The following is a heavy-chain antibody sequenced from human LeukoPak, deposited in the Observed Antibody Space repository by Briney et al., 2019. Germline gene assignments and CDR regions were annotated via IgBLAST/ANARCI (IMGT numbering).Heavy chain of an antibody. Sequence: GGSLRLSCAASGFTFSSYSMNWVRQAPGKGLEWVSVIYSGGSTYYADSVKGRFTISRDNSKNTLYLQMNSLRAEDTAVYYCATKYSSSSYWGQGTLVTVSS. CDR1: GFTFSSYS. CDR3: ATKYSSSSY. J-gene: IGHJ4*02. V-gene: IGHV3-66*01. D-gene: IGHD6-6*01. CDR2: IYSGGST.